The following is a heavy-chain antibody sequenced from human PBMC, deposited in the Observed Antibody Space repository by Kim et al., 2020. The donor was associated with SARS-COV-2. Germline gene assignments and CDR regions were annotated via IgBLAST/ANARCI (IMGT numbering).Heavy chain of an antibody. V-gene: IGHV3-74*01. Sequence: YHDYMNARFTISRDNAKNTLYLQVNSLRVEDTAVYYCTREGYFEEWAFWGQGTLVTVSS. J-gene: IGHJ4*02. CDR3: TREGYFEEWAF. D-gene: IGHD3-9*01.